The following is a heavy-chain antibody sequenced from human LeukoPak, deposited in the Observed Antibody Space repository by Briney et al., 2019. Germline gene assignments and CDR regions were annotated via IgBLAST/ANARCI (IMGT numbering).Heavy chain of an antibody. CDR2: IFYTGNT. CDR3: AREVMGP. CDR1: GVSISSSIYY. Sequence: SETLSLTCTVSGVSISSSIYYWGWIRQPPGKGLEWIGSIFYTGNTYYNPSLKSRVTISLDTSKNQFSLNLRSVTAADTAVYYCAREVMGPWGQGTLVTVSS. V-gene: IGHV4-39*07. J-gene: IGHJ5*02.